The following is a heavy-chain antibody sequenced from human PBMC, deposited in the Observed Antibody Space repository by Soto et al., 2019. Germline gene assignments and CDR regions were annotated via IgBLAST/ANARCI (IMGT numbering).Heavy chain of an antibody. J-gene: IGHJ4*02. CDR1: GGTFSTYS. V-gene: IGHV1-69*01. Sequence: QLQLVQSGTEVKKPGSSVKVSCKASGGTFSTYSFVWVRQGPGQGLEWMGGISPIFSRTNFAQRFQGRVTLSADESTPTTYMDLRSLTSEETAIYYCARDGMRSNAVDSWGQGTLVTVSS. CDR2: ISPIFSRT. CDR3: ARDGMRSNAVDS. D-gene: IGHD2-8*01.